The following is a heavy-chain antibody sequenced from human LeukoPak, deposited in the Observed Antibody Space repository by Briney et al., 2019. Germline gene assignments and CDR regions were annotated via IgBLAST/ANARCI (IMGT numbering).Heavy chain of an antibody. D-gene: IGHD4-23*01. J-gene: IGHJ4*02. Sequence: RGSLRLSRAASGFTFSGYAMSWVRPAPGKGLEWVSAISGSGGSTYYADSVKGRFTISRDNSKNTLYLQMNSLRAEDTAVYYCAKRPGNLIDYWGQGTLVTVSS. CDR3: AKRPGNLIDY. V-gene: IGHV3-23*01. CDR2: ISGSGGST. CDR1: GFTFSGYA.